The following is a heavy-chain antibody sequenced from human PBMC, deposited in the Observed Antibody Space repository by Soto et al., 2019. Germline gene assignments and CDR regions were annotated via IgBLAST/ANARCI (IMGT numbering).Heavy chain of an antibody. CDR3: ARVYDFWSGFGPAYGIDV. CDR2: INHSGST. J-gene: IGHJ6*02. D-gene: IGHD3-3*01. CDR1: GGSFSGYY. Sequence: SETLSLTCAVYGGSFSGYYWSWIRQPPGKGLEWIGEINHSGSTNYNPSLKSRVTISVDTSKNQFSLKLSSVTAADTAVYYCARVYDFWSGFGPAYGIDVWGQGTTVTVSS. V-gene: IGHV4-34*01.